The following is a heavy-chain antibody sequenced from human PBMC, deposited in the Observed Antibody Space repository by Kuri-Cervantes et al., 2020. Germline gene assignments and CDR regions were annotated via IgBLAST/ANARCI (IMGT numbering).Heavy chain of an antibody. J-gene: IGHJ6*02. CDR3: ARALTMVRGVITHGMDV. D-gene: IGHD3-10*01. V-gene: IGHV1-18*01. CDR2: ISAYNGNT. Sequence: ASVTVSYKASGYTFTSYGISWLRQAPGQGIEWMGWISAYNGNTNYAQKLQGRVTMTTDTSTSTAYMELRSLRSDDTAVYYCARALTMVRGVITHGMDVWGQGTTVTVSS. CDR1: GYTFTSYG.